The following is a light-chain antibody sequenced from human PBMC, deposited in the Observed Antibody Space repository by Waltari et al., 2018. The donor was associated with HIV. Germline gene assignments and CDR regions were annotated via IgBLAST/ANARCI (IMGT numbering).Light chain of an antibody. V-gene: IGLV2-14*03. CDR1: SSDVGGYTY. J-gene: IGLJ3*02. CDR2: DLS. Sequence: QSALTQPAPVSGSPGQSITISCTGTSSDVGGYTYVSGYQKHPGKAPKPMIYDLSSSPSGVSHRFSGSKSGNTAALPISALQAEDEADYYCSSYTSSSTLVFGGGTKLPAL. CDR3: SSYTSSSTLV.